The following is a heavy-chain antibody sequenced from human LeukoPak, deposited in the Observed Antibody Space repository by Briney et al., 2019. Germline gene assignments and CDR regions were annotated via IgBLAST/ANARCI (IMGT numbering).Heavy chain of an antibody. CDR1: GFTFSSYW. CDR3: ARDHFDWVGGFDY. V-gene: IGHV3-7*03. D-gene: IGHD3-9*01. Sequence: SGGSLRLSCAASGFTFSSYWMSWVRQAPGKGLEWVANIKEDGSEKYYVDSVKGRLTISRDKAKNSLYLQMNSLRAEDTAVYYCARDHFDWVGGFDYWGQGTLVTVSS. CDR2: IKEDGSEK. J-gene: IGHJ4*02.